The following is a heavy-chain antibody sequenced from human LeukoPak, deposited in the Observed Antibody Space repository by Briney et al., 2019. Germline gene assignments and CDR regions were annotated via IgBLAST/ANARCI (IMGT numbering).Heavy chain of an antibody. Sequence: ASVKVSCKVSGYTLTELSMHWVRQAPGKGLEWMGGFDPEDGETIYAQKFQGRVTMTEDTSTDTAYMELSSLRSEDTAVYYCATGLAPPELELRGLYYYYGMDVWGQGTTVPVSS. J-gene: IGHJ6*02. CDR1: GYTLTELS. D-gene: IGHD1-7*01. CDR3: ATGLAPPELELRGLYYYYGMDV. CDR2: FDPEDGET. V-gene: IGHV1-24*01.